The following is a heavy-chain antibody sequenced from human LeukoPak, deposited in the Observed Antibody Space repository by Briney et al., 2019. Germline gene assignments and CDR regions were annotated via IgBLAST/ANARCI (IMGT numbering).Heavy chain of an antibody. CDR2: INPNCCGT. V-gene: IGHV1-2*02. D-gene: IGHD6-19*01. Sequence: AVNVSFKSSGCTFIDYYKHGLRQPAGQGVEWMGWINPNCCGTNYARKFNDRVTMTRDTSISTAYMELSRLRSDDTAVYYCARTGVAVAGRNFDYWGQGNLVTVSS. CDR1: GCTFIDYY. CDR3: ARTGVAVAGRNFDY. J-gene: IGHJ4*02.